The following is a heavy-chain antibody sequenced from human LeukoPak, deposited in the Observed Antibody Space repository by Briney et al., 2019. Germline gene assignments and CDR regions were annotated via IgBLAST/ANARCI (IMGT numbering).Heavy chain of an antibody. CDR3: ARARAVVTPGDY. D-gene: IGHD4-23*01. CDR2: IWYGGSNK. CDR1: GFTFSSYA. V-gene: IGHV3-33*08. Sequence: GGSLRLSCAASGFTFSSYAMHWVRQAPGEGLEWVAVIWYGGSNKYYADSVKGRFTISRDNSKNTLYLQMNSLRAEDTAVYYCARARAVVTPGDYWGQGTLVTVSS. J-gene: IGHJ4*02.